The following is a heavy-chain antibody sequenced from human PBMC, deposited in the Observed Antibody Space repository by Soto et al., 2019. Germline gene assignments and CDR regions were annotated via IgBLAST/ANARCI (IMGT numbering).Heavy chain of an antibody. J-gene: IGHJ4*02. CDR3: ARGGGGGLFEH. D-gene: IGHD2-21*01. CDR2: IDASSTHI. V-gene: IGHV3-21*01. Sequence: GASLRLSCAASGFSFSTYNMNWVRQAPGKGLEWVSSIDASSTHIYYADSVKGRFTISRDNGKSSLYLQMDSLRAEDTALYYCARGGGGGLFEHWGQGVLVTVSS. CDR1: GFSFSTYN.